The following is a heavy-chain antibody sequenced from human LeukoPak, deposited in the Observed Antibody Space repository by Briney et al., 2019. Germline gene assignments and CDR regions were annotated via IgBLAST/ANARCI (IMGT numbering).Heavy chain of an antibody. Sequence: GGSLRLSCAASGFTFSSYAMSWVRQAPGKGLEWVSAISGSGGSTYYADSVKGRFTISRDTSKNTPWLQMNSLRVDDTALYYCAKSLGGDYGSGSYYVVFDSWGQGTLVTVSS. V-gene: IGHV3-23*01. CDR2: ISGSGGST. D-gene: IGHD3-10*01. J-gene: IGHJ4*02. CDR3: AKSLGGDYGSGSYYVVFDS. CDR1: GFTFSSYA.